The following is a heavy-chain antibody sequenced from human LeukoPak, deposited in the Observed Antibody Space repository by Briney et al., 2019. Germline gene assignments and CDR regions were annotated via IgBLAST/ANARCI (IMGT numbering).Heavy chain of an antibody. CDR2: INHSGST. D-gene: IGHD6-19*01. V-gene: IGHV4-34*01. J-gene: IGHJ6*04. Sequence: SETLSLTCAVYGGSSSGYSWSWIRQPPGKGLDWIGEINHSGSTNYNPSLKSRVTISVDTSKNQFSLKLSSVTAADTAVYYCARGVLGYSSGWPYYYYYGMDVWGKGTTVTVSS. CDR3: ARGVLGYSSGWPYYYYYGMDV. CDR1: GGSSSGYS.